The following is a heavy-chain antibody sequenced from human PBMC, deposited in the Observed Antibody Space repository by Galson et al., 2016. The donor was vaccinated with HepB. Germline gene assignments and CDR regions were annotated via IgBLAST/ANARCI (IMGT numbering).Heavy chain of an antibody. V-gene: IGHV3-23*01. CDR3: AKDRLWQITTFHS. CDR1: GFTFNSYA. D-gene: IGHD1-1*01. CDR2: ISAGGGST. Sequence: SLRLSCAASGFTFNSYAMHWVRQAPGKGLEWVSGISAGGGSTYYADSVKGRFPISRDNSKNTLFVQMKSLRADDTAVYYCAKDRLWQITTFHSWGQGTLVTVSS. J-gene: IGHJ4*02.